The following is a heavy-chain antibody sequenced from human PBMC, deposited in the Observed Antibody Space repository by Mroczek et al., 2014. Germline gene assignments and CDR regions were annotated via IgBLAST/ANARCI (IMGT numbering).Heavy chain of an antibody. D-gene: IGHD6-13*01. V-gene: IGHV4-34*01. CDR2: INHSGST. CDR3: ARGRGAAAGGYFQH. J-gene: IGHJ1*01. CDR1: GGSFSGYY. Sequence: QVQLQESGAGLLKPSETLSLTCAVYGGSFSGYYWSWIRQPPGKGLEWIGEINHSGSTNYNPSLKSRVTISVDTSKNQFSLKLSSVTAADTAVYYCARGRGAAAGGYFQHWGQGTLVTVSS.